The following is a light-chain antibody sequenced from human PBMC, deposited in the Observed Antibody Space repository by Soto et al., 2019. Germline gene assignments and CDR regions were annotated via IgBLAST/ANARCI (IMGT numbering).Light chain of an antibody. CDR3: HQYNNWPRT. Sequence: IVMTQSPATVSVSPGDRVTLSCRASRTVHSNVAWYQHKPGQAPRLLIYGASFRATGMPARFSGSGFGTEFTLTISSLQSEDFAVYYCHQYNNWPRTFGQGTKVEV. CDR1: RTVHSN. J-gene: IGKJ1*01. CDR2: GAS. V-gene: IGKV3-15*01.